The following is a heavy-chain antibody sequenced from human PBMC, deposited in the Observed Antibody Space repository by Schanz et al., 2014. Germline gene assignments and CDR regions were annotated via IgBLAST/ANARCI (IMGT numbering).Heavy chain of an antibody. CDR2: IGGDASRT. CDR1: GFNFITFA. V-gene: IGHV3-23*04. Sequence: EVHLVESGGGLVQPGGSLRLSCAASGFNFITFAMSWVRQAPGKGPEWVSAIGGDASRTYYADSVKGRFTISRDNSKRPLYLQRNSLRADDTAVYYCGRPPPLVRGIAGWFGPWGQGSLVTVSS. CDR3: GRPPPLVRGIAGWFGP. J-gene: IGHJ5*02. D-gene: IGHD3-10*01.